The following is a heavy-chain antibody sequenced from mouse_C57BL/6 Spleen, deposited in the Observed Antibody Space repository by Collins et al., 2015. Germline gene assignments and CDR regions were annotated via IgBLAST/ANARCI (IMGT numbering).Heavy chain of an antibody. CDR1: GYTFTSYW. Sequence: QLQQPGAELVMPGASVKLSCKASGYTFTSYWMHWVKQRPGQGLEWIGEIDPSDSYTNYNQKFKGKSTLTVDKSSSTAYMQLSSLTSEDSAVYYCARSKGNPFAYWGQGTLVTVSA. CDR2: IDPSDSYT. CDR3: ARSKGNPFAY. V-gene: IGHV1-69*01. J-gene: IGHJ3*01. D-gene: IGHD2-1*01.